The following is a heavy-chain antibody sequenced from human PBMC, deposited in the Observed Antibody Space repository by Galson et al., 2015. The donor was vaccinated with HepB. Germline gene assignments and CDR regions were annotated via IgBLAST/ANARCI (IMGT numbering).Heavy chain of an antibody. J-gene: IGHJ6*02. CDR1: GGTSSSYA. Sequence: SVKVSCKASGGTSSSYAISWVRQAPGQGLEWMGGIIPIFGTANYAQKFQGRVTITADESTSTAYMELSSLRSEDTAVYYCASIISYYYDSSGYPYYYYYGMDVWGQGTTVTVSS. D-gene: IGHD3-22*01. CDR2: IIPIFGTA. CDR3: ASIISYYYDSSGYPYYYYYGMDV. V-gene: IGHV1-69*13.